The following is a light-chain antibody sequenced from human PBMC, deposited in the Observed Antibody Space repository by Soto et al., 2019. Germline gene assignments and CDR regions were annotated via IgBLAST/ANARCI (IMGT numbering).Light chain of an antibody. J-gene: IGLJ1*01. CDR3: CSYTVSGTYV. V-gene: IGLV2-14*01. Sequence: QSVLTQPASVPGSPGQSITISCTGTSSDVGGYNYVSWYQQHPGKAPKLMIYAVSNRPSGVSNRFSGSKSGNTATLTISGLQAEDEADYYCCSYTVSGTYVFGTGTNVTVL. CDR1: SSDVGGYNY. CDR2: AVS.